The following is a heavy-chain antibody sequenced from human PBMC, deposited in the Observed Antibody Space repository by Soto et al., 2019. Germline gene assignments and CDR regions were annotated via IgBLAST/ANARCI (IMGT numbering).Heavy chain of an antibody. CDR1: GFSISSYY. D-gene: IGHD3-16*01. CDR3: ARTHYGLYDY. Sequence: ETLSLTCTVSGFSISSYYWSWIRQPPGKGLEWIGYIYYSGSTNYNPSLKSRVTISVDTSKNQFSLKLSSVTAADTAVYYCARTHYGLYDYWGQGTLVTVSS. V-gene: IGHV4-59*01. CDR2: IYYSGST. J-gene: IGHJ4*02.